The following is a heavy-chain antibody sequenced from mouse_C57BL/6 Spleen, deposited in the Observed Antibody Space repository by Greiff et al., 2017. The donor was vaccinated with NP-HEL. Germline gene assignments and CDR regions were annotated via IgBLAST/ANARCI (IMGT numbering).Heavy chain of an antibody. D-gene: IGHD1-1*01. CDR1: GYSFTDYN. CDR2: INPNYGTT. V-gene: IGHV1-39*01. J-gene: IGHJ4*01. CDR3: ARMDYYGSPGAMDY. Sequence: VQLKQSGPELVKPGASVKISCKASGYSFTDYNMNWVKQSNGKSLEWIGVINPNYGTTSYNQKFKGKAALTVDQSSSTAYMQLNSLTSEDSAVYYCARMDYYGSPGAMDYWGQGTSVTVSS.